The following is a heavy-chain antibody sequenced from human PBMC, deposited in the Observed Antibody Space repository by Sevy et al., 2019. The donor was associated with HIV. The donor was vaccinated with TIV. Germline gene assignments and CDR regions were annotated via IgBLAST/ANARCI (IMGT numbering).Heavy chain of an antibody. J-gene: IGHJ4*02. CDR2: LSFGCGKI. D-gene: IGHD2-8*01. V-gene: IGHV3-23*01. Sequence: GGSLRLSCAASGFAFYDYSMSWIRQAPGKGLEWVATLSFGCGKINYADSVKGRFTISRDNSENSFYLQMDNLRVEDTALYYWAREGCTRPHDYWGQGTRVTVSS. CDR1: GFAFYDYS. CDR3: AREGCTRPHDY.